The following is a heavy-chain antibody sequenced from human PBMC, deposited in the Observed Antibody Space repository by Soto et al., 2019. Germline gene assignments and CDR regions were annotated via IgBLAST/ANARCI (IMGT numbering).Heavy chain of an antibody. V-gene: IGHV1-69*13. J-gene: IGHJ6*02. D-gene: IGHD3-3*01. CDR2: IIPISGAA. CDR3: ARERPNAIFGVVLSYGMDV. Sequence: GAPVNVSCKGSEGTLSNYGVSWVRHARGQGREWMGGIIPISGAAKYAPRFQGRVTISADESANTAYLEVNILRSEDTAVYYCARERPNAIFGVVLSYGMDVWGQGTTVTVSS. CDR1: EGTLSNYG.